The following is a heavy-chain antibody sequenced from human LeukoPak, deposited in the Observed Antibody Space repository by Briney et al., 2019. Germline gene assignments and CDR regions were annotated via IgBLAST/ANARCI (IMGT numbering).Heavy chain of an antibody. D-gene: IGHD5-18*01. J-gene: IGHJ4*02. V-gene: IGHV3-21*01. CDR1: GFTFSSYS. CDR2: ISSSSTYI. CDR3: AREVDTAMVTFFDY. Sequence: GGSLRLSCAASGFTFSSYSMKWVRQAPGKGLEWVSSISSSSTYIDYADSVKGRFTISRDNAKTSLYLQMNSLRAEDTAVYYCAREVDTAMVTFFDYWGQGILVTVSS.